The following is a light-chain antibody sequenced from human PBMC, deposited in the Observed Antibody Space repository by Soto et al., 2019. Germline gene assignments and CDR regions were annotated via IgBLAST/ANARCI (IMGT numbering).Light chain of an antibody. Sequence: DIRMTQSPSSLSASIGDRVTITCRASQGIRNDLGWYQQKPGKAPKRLIYKASTLKSGVPSRFSGSGSGTEFTLTISSLQPDDFATYYCQHYNSYSEAFGQGTKVDIK. J-gene: IGKJ1*01. CDR3: QHYNSYSEA. CDR2: KAS. V-gene: IGKV1-17*01. CDR1: QGIRND.